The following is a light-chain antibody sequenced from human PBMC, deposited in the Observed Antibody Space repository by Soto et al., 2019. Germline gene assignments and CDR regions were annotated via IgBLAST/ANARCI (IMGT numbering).Light chain of an antibody. V-gene: IGLV2-8*01. CDR2: EVV. Sequence: QSVLTQPPSASGSPGQSVPISCTGTRNDIGAYEFVSWYQHHPGKAPKLIIYEVVQRPSGVPDRFSGSKSGNTASLTVSGLQAADEADYYCTSYAGSNTYVFGTGTKVTVL. CDR1: RNDIGAYEF. J-gene: IGLJ1*01. CDR3: TSYAGSNTYV.